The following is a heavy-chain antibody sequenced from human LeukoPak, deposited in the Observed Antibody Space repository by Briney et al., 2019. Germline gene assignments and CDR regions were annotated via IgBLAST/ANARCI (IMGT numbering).Heavy chain of an antibody. CDR3: ARARLMNWFDP. CDR1: GFTLNNHA. CDR2: INSDGSST. J-gene: IGHJ5*02. Sequence: PGRSLRLSCAASGFTLNNHAMHWVRQAPGKGLEWVSRINSDGSSTNYADSVKGRFIISRDNAKNTLYLQMNSLRADDTAVYYCARARLMNWFDPWGLGTLVIVSS. V-gene: IGHV3-74*01. D-gene: IGHD2-8*01.